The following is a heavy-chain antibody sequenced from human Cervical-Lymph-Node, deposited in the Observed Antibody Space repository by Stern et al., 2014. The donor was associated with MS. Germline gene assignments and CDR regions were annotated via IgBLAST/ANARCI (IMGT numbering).Heavy chain of an antibody. V-gene: IGHV1-69*01. CDR2: IVPMFGKA. CDR3: SREAIVHSGTFAI. D-gene: IGHD5-12*01. CDR1: GGTFGSFA. Sequence: QMQLVQSGAEVKKPGSSVMVSCRASGGTFGSFAVNWVRQAPGRRPEWMGGIVPMFGKANYAPTFEGRFTVSADDSTSTAYMELNSLTADDTAVYFCSREAIVHSGTFAIWGQGTLVTVSA. J-gene: IGHJ4*02.